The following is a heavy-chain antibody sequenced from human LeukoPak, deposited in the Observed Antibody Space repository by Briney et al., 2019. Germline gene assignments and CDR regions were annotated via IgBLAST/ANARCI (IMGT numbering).Heavy chain of an antibody. CDR3: ARDGYGGSYEYSGTYSEYYGMDV. J-gene: IGHJ6*02. V-gene: IGHV3-11*04. CDR1: GFTFSDFH. CDR2: ISHTGSYI. D-gene: IGHD1-26*01. Sequence: GGSLRLSCVVSGFTFSDFHMSWIRQAPGKGLEWVSSISHTGSYIYYADSMRGRFTTSRDNAKNSLYLHMDSLRAEDTAVYYCARDGYGGSYEYSGTYSEYYGMDVWGQGTMVTVSS.